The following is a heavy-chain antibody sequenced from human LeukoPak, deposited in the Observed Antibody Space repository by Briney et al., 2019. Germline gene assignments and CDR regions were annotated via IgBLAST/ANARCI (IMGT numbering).Heavy chain of an antibody. CDR1: GFTFSSYS. CDR2: ISSSSSYI. V-gene: IGHV3-21*01. D-gene: IGHD6-13*01. CDR3: ARGAAAGPFDY. Sequence: GGSLRLSCVASGFTFSSYSMNWVRQAPGKGLEWVSSISSSSSYIYYADSVKGRFTISRDNAKNSLYLQMNSLRAEDTAVYYCARGAAAGPFDYWGQGTLVTVSS. J-gene: IGHJ4*02.